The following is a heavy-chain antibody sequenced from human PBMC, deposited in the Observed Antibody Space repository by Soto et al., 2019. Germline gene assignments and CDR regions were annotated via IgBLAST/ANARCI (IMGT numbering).Heavy chain of an antibody. CDR1: GFTFSSYG. D-gene: IGHD3-22*01. CDR2: ISYDGSNK. J-gene: IGHJ4*02. CDR3: AKSYYDSSGYYYHLPFDY. Sequence: PGGSLRLSCAASGFTFSSYGMHWVRQAPGKGLEWVAVISYDGSNKYYADSVKGRFTISRDNSKTTLYLQMNSLRAEDTAVYYCAKSYYDSSGYYYHLPFDYWGQGTLVTVSS. V-gene: IGHV3-30*18.